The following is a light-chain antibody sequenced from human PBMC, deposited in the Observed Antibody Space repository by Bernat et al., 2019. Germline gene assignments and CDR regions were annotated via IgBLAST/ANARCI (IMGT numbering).Light chain of an antibody. Sequence: QSALTQPRSVSGSPGPSVTISCTGTTSDIGAYDFVSWYQQYPGKAPRFVIYIVNKRPSGVPDRFSGAKSGNTASLTISGLQAEDEADYYCCAYAGGNTWVFGGGTKLSVL. CDR1: TSDIGAYDF. V-gene: IGLV2-11*01. CDR3: CAYAGGNTWV. CDR2: IVN. J-gene: IGLJ3*02.